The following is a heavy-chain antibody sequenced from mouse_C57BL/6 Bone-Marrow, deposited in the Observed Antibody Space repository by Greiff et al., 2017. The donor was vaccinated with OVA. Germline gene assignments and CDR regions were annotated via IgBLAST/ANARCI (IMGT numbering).Heavy chain of an antibody. V-gene: IGHV5-6*01. CDR1: GFTFSSYG. D-gene: IGHD2-3*01. CDR3: ARHEMVIRFAY. J-gene: IGHJ3*01. Sequence: EVHLVESGGDLVKPGGSLKLSYAASGFTFSSYGMSWVRQTPDKRLEWVATISSGGSYTYYPDSVKGRFTISRNNAKNTLYLQMSSLKSEDTAMYYCARHEMVIRFAYWGQGTLVTVSA. CDR2: ISSGGSYT.